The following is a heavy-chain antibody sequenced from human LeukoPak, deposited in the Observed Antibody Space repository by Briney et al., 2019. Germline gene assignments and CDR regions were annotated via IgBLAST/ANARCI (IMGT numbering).Heavy chain of an antibody. CDR1: GGSISRYY. CDR3: AREGTSGTHLNWFDP. D-gene: IGHD1-1*01. V-gene: IGHV4-59*01. CDR2: IYGRGST. J-gene: IGHJ5*02. Sequence: SETLSLTCTLSGGSISRYYWSWLRQPPGKGLEWVGHIYGRGSTNYNPSLKSRVTLSVDTSKNQFSLKLSSVTAADTAVYYCAREGTSGTHLNWFDPCGQGKLVTVSS.